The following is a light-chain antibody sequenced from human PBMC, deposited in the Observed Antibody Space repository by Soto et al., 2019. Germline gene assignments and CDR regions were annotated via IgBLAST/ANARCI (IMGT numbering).Light chain of an antibody. Sequence: EIVLTQSPGTLSLSPGDRATLSCRASQSVSSTYLAWYQQKPGQAPRLLIYGASSRATGIPDRFSGSGSGTDFTLTISRLEPEDFAVYYCQQYGSSPLFAFGPGTKVEI. CDR2: GAS. CDR3: QQYGSSPLFA. CDR1: QSVSSTY. V-gene: IGKV3-20*01. J-gene: IGKJ3*01.